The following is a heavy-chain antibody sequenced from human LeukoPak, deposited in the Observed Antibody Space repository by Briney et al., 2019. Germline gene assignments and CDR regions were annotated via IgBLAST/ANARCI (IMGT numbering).Heavy chain of an antibody. CDR3: ARDPLYYYDSSGYSEPNFDY. CDR2: ISAYNGNT. J-gene: IGHJ4*02. Sequence: ASVKVSCKDSGHTFTSYGISWVRQAPGQGLEWMGWISAYNGNTNYAQKLQGRVTMTTDTSTSTAYMELRSLRSDDTAVYYCARDPLYYYDSSGYSEPNFDYWGQGTLVTVSS. D-gene: IGHD3-22*01. CDR1: GHTFTSYG. V-gene: IGHV1-18*01.